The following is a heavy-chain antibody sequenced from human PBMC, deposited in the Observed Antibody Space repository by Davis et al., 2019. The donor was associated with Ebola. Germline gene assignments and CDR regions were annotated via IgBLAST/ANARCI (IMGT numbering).Heavy chain of an antibody. CDR3: AKDISPAAAGTYYYYGMDV. J-gene: IGHJ6*02. Sequence: PGGSLRLSCAASGFTFSDYWMTWVRQAPGKGLEWVANIKQDGTEKYYVDSVKGRFTISRDNAKNSLYLQMNSLRAEDTALYYCAKDISPAAAGTYYYYGMDVWGQGTTVTVSS. CDR2: IKQDGTEK. V-gene: IGHV3-7*03. CDR1: GFTFSDYW. D-gene: IGHD6-13*01.